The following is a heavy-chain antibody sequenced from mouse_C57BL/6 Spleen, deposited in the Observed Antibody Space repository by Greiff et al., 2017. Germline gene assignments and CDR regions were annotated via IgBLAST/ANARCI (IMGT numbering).Heavy chain of an antibody. CDR2: IRNKANNHAT. Sequence: EVKVVESGGGLVQPGGSMKLSCAASGFTFSDAWMDWVRQSPEKGLEWVAEIRNKANNHATYYAESVKGRFTISRDDSKSSVYLQMNSLRAEDTGIYYCTRRSNSYFDYWGQGTTLTVSS. D-gene: IGHD2-5*01. CDR1: GFTFSDAW. V-gene: IGHV6-6*01. CDR3: TRRSNSYFDY. J-gene: IGHJ2*01.